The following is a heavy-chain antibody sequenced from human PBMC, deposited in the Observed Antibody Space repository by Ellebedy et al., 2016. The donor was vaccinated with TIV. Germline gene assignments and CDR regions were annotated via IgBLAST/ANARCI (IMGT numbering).Heavy chain of an antibody. Sequence: ASVKVSXKASRGTFSSYAISWVRQAPGQELEWMGWISAYNGNTNYAQKLQGRVTMTTDTSTSTAYMELRSLRSEDTAVYYCARVNEMVTIFGVVPRGMDVWGQGTTVTVSS. V-gene: IGHV1-18*01. J-gene: IGHJ6*02. D-gene: IGHD3-3*01. CDR2: ISAYNGNT. CDR3: ARVNEMVTIFGVVPRGMDV. CDR1: RGTFSSYA.